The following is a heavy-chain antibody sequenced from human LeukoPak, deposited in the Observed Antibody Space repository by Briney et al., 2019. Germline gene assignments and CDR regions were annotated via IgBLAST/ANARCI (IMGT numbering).Heavy chain of an antibody. V-gene: IGHV4-59*08. D-gene: IGHD6-19*01. J-gene: IGHJ5*02. CDR1: GGSISGYS. Sequence: SETLSLTCTASGGSISGYSWSWIRQPPGKGLEWIAHIDYIGSTKYHPSLRSRVTISVDTSKNELSLKSTSLTAADTAIYYCARRLYSSGYGDWFDPWGQGTLVTVSS. CDR2: IDYIGST. CDR3: ARRLYSSGYGDWFDP.